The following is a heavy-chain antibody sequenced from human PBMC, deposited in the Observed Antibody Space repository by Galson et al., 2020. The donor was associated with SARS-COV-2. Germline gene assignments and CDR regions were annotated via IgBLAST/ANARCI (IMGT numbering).Heavy chain of an antibody. CDR3: ARGYYIWYFDL. J-gene: IGHJ2*01. V-gene: IGHV3-23*01. CDR1: GFTFNNYA. CDR2: ISGIGGHT. D-gene: IGHD3-22*01. Sequence: GGSLRLSCAASGFTFNNYAMSWVRQAPGQGLEWVSSISGIGGHTFYADSVKGRFTISRDNSKNTLYLQMDSLRVEDTAVYYCARGYYIWYFDLWGRGTLVSVSS.